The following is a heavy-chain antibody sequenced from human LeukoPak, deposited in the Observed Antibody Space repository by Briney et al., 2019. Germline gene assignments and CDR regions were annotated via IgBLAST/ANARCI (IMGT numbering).Heavy chain of an antibody. Sequence: GGSRRLPCAASGFTFDDYAMHWVRQAPGKGLEWVSGISWNSGSIGYADSVKGRFTISRDNAKNSLYLQMNSLRAEDTALYYCAKGGYSSGWSPPDFDYWGQGTLVTVSS. V-gene: IGHV3-9*01. CDR2: ISWNSGSI. CDR1: GFTFDDYA. CDR3: AKGGYSSGWSPPDFDY. D-gene: IGHD6-19*01. J-gene: IGHJ4*02.